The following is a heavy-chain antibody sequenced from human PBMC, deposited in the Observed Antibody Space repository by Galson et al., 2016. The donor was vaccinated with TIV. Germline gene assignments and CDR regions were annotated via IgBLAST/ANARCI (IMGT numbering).Heavy chain of an antibody. J-gene: IGHJ4*02. CDR2: TFYRSKWYN. CDR3: ARAAPSVFAIITTLDS. V-gene: IGHV6-1*01. Sequence: CAISGDSVSSNSAAWNWLRQSPSRGLEWLGRTFYRSKWYNDYAPSENSRITINPDTSKNQFSLQLNSVTPEDTAVYYCARAAPSVFAIITTLDSWGQGTLVTVSS. CDR1: GDSVSSNSAA. D-gene: IGHD3-3*01.